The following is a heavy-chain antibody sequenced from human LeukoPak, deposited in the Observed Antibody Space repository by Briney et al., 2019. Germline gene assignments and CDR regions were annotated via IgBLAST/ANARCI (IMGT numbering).Heavy chain of an antibody. CDR1: GGSFSSYY. CDR2: INDSGST. CDR3: ARTIAAHDY. J-gene: IGHJ4*02. D-gene: IGHD6-13*01. Sequence: SETLSLTCSVYGGSFSSYYWSWIRQPPGKGLEWIGEINDSGSTNYNPSLKSRVTISVDTSKNQFSLKLSSVTAADTAVYYCARTIAAHDYWGQGTLVTVSS. V-gene: IGHV4-34*01.